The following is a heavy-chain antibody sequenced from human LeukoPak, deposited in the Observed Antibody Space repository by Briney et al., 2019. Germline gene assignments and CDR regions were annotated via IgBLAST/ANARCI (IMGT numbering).Heavy chain of an antibody. J-gene: IGHJ1*01. CDR2: IYYSGST. CDR3: ARDSPVRH. Sequence: SETLSLTCTVSGGSVSSCSYYWSWIPQPPGKGLEWIGYIYYSGSTNYNPSLKSRVTISVDTAENQCSRKLSAVAAADTAVYYCARDSPVRHWGQGTLVTVSS. CDR1: GGSVSSCSYY. V-gene: IGHV4-61*01.